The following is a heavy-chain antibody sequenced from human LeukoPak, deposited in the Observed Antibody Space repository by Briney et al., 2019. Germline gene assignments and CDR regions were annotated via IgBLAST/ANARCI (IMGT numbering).Heavy chain of an antibody. D-gene: IGHD3-3*01. CDR2: IYYGGST. V-gene: IGHV4-59*08. J-gene: IGHJ5*02. CDR1: GGSISSYY. CDR3: ARGGGWSGYYAIDNNWFDP. Sequence: SETLSLTCTVSGGSISSYYRSWVRQPPGRGLERVGYIYYGGSTNYTPSLKSRVTISVEPSKNQFSLKLSTVTAADTAVYYCARGGGWSGYYAIDNNWFDPWGQGTLVTVSS.